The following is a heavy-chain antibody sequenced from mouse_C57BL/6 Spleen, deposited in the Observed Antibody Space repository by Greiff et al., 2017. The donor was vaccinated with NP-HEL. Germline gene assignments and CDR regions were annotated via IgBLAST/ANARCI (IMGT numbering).Heavy chain of an antibody. V-gene: IGHV1-50*01. Sequence: VQLQQPGAELVKPGASVKLSCKASGYTFTSYWMQWVKQRPGQGLEWIGEIDPSDSYTNYNHKFKGKATLTVDTSSSTAYMQLSSLTSEYAAVYYCASLDSSGYCAYWGQGTLVTVSA. J-gene: IGHJ3*01. CDR3: ASLDSSGYCAY. D-gene: IGHD3-2*02. CDR2: IDPSDSYT. CDR1: GYTFTSYW.